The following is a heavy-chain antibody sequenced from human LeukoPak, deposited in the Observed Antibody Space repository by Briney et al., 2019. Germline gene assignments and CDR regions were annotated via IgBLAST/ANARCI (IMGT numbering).Heavy chain of an antibody. CDR3: AKEDYDLSYSDF. CDR2: ISGSGDNT. J-gene: IGHJ4*02. Sequence: ETLSLTCTVSGGSISSSSYYWGWIRQPPGKGLEWVSAISGSGDNTYYADSVKGRFTVSRDNSKNTLYVQMNSLRAEDTAAYYCAKEDYDLSYSDFWGQGTLVTVSS. CDR1: GGSISSSSYY. V-gene: IGHV3-23*01. D-gene: IGHD3-3*01.